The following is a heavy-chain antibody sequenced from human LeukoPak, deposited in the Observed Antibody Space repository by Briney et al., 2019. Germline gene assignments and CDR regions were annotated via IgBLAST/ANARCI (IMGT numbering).Heavy chain of an antibody. CDR1: GFTFSSYG. CDR2: ISYDGSNK. D-gene: IGHD5-18*01. CDR3: AKPVVDTAIGDAFDI. J-gene: IGHJ3*02. Sequence: PGRSLRLSCAASGFTFSSYGMRWVRQAPGKGLEWVTVISYDGSNKYYADSVKGRFTISRDNSKNTLYLQMNSLRAEDTAVYYCAKPVVDTAIGDAFDIWGQGTMVTVSS. V-gene: IGHV3-30*18.